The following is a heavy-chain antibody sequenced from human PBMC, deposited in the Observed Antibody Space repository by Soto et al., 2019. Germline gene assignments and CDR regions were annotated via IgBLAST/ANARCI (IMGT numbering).Heavy chain of an antibody. CDR2: IGTAGDT. D-gene: IGHD1-26*01. J-gene: IGHJ4*02. Sequence: GGSLRLSCAASGFTFSSYDMHWVRQATGKGLEWVSAIGTAGDTYYPGSVKGRFTISRENAKNSLYLQMNSLRAEDTAVYYCARARGDSGSYYFDYWGQGTLVTVSS. V-gene: IGHV3-13*01. CDR3: ARARGDSGSYYFDY. CDR1: GFTFSSYD.